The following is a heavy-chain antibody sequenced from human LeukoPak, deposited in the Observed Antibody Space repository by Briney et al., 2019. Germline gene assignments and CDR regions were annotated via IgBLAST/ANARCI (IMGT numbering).Heavy chain of an antibody. V-gene: IGHV3-30*18. CDR3: AKDWALYRDYVAYFES. J-gene: IGHJ5*01. CDR2: IRYDGSDK. D-gene: IGHD4-17*01. CDR1: GFTFSSYA. Sequence: GTSLRLSCAASGFTFSSYAMRWVRQAPGKGLEWVAVIRYDGSDKYYGDSVKGRFTISRDNSKNTLYLQMNSLRPEDTAVYYCAKDWALYRDYVAYFESWGQGTLVTVSS.